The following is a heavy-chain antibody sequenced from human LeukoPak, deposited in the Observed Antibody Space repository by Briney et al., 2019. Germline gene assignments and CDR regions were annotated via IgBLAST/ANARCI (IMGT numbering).Heavy chain of an antibody. CDR3: AKAYHYGAGSSFDY. CDR1: GFTFTNYA. CDR2: ISARGDNT. J-gene: IGHJ4*02. V-gene: IGHV3-23*01. Sequence: GGSLRLSCAASGFTFTNYAMSWVRQAPGKGLEWVSAISARGDNTYYADSVKGRFSISRDNSQNTQYLQMNSLRAEDTAVYYCAKAYHYGAGSSFDYWGQGILVTVSS. D-gene: IGHD3-10*01.